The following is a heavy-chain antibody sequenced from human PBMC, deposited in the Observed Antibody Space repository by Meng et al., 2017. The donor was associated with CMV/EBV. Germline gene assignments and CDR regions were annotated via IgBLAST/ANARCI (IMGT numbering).Heavy chain of an antibody. CDR3: ARTGEYPTFDY. V-gene: IGHV4-30-4*08. CDR2: IYYSGST. CDR1: GGSISSRDYY. Sequence: LQELGPGRVKPSQTLSLSCTVSGGSISSRDYYWSWIRQPPGKGLEWIGYIYYSGSTYYNPSLKSRVTISVDTSKNQFSLKLSSVTAADTAVYYCARTGEYPTFDYWGQGTLVTVSS. J-gene: IGHJ4*02. D-gene: IGHD2/OR15-2a*01.